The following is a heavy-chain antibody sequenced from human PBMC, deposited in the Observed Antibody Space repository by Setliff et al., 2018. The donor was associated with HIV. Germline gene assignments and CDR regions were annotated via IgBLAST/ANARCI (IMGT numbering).Heavy chain of an antibody. CDR3: VKRAPRDSSGYYPVDF. V-gene: IGHV3-NL1*01. CDR1: GIIFSNYG. Sequence: GGSLRLSCAASGIIFSNYGMHWVRQAPGKGLEWVATINSRGDNTFHADSVKGRFTVSRDNSKNRLFLQMNTLRAEDAAMYHCVKRAPRDSSGYYPVDFWGQGTLVTVSS. J-gene: IGHJ4*02. CDR2: INSRGDNT. D-gene: IGHD3-22*01.